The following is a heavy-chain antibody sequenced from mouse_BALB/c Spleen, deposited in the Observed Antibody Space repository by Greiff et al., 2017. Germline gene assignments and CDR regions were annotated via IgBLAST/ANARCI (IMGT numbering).Heavy chain of an antibody. CDR3: ARDYYGSSHGFAY. Sequence: QVQLQQSGPGLVAPSQSLSITCTVSGFSLTSYGVHWVRQPPGKGLEWLGVIWAGGSTNYNSALMSRLSISKDNSKSQVFLKMNSLQTDDTAMYYCARDYYGSSHGFAYWGQGTLVTVSA. J-gene: IGHJ3*01. V-gene: IGHV2-9*02. CDR2: IWAGGST. CDR1: GFSLTSYG. D-gene: IGHD1-1*01.